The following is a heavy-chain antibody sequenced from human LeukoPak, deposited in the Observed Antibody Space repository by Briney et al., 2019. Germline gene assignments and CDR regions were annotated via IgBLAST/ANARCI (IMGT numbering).Heavy chain of an antibody. Sequence: ASVKVSCKASGYTFTSYDINWVRQATGQGLEWMGWMNPNSGNTGYAQKFQGRVTMTRSTSISTAYMELSSLRFEDRAVYYCTRSVRNGHIDYWGQGTLVTVSS. CDR3: TRSVRNGHIDY. CDR2: MNPNSGNT. V-gene: IGHV1-8*01. CDR1: GYTFTSYD. D-gene: IGHD2-21*01. J-gene: IGHJ4*02.